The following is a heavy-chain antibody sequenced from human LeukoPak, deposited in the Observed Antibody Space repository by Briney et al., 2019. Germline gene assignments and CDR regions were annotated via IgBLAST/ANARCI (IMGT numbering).Heavy chain of an antibody. Sequence: GASVKVSCKASGGTFGSYAISWVRQAPGQGLEWMGGIIPIFGTANYAQKFQGRVTITADESTSTAYMELSSLRSEDTAVYYCARSSGYSSGWYGYWGQGTLVTVSS. V-gene: IGHV1-69*13. CDR1: GGTFGSYA. CDR2: IIPIFGTA. D-gene: IGHD6-19*01. CDR3: ARSSGYSSGWYGY. J-gene: IGHJ4*02.